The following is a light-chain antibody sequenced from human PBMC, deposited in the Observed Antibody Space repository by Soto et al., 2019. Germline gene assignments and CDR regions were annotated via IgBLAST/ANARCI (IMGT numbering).Light chain of an antibody. J-gene: IGKJ4*01. CDR2: DTF. CDR3: QHRANVVS. CDR1: QSVSNY. V-gene: IGKV3-11*01. Sequence: EIVLTQSPATLSLAAGDRANLSCRASQSVSNYLAWYQQKPGQVPKLLIYDTFHRAPGIPVRFSGSGFGTDFTLTISSLESDDFAVYYCQHRANVVSFGGGTKMEIK.